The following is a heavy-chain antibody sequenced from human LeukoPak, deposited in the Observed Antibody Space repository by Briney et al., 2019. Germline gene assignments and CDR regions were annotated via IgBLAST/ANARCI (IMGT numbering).Heavy chain of an antibody. CDR3: ATDVTTATPKGFDY. CDR2: FDPEDGET. CDR1: GYTLTELS. V-gene: IGHV1-24*01. Sequence: ALVKVSCKVSGYTLTELSMHWVRQAPGKGLEWMGGFDPEDGETIYAQKFQGRVTMTEDTSTDTAYMELCSLRSEDTAVYYCATDVTTATPKGFDYWGQGTLVTLSS. J-gene: IGHJ4*02. D-gene: IGHD2-21*02.